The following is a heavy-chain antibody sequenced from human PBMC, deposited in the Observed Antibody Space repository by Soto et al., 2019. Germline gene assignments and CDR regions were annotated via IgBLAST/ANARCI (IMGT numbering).Heavy chain of an antibody. CDR2: VWYDGSSK. D-gene: IGHD3-10*01. V-gene: IGHV3-33*01. CDR3: AREIDGNYDGMDV. J-gene: IGHJ6*02. CDR1: GFTFSNFG. Sequence: WGSLRLSCEASGFTFSNFGINFFRHSPFKWLEWVARVWYDGSSKYYVDSVKGRFTISRDNSKETVYLQMNSLRAEDTGVYYCAREIDGNYDGMDVWGQGTTVTVSS.